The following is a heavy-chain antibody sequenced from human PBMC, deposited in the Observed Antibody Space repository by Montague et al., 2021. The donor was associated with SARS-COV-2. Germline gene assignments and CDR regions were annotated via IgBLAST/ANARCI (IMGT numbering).Heavy chain of an antibody. CDR1: GFTFSNYG. J-gene: IGHJ3*02. V-gene: IGHV3-30*04. D-gene: IGHD1-7*01. CDR2: ISYDGSNK. CDR3: ATELELSAFDI. Sequence: SLRLSCAASGFTFSNYGIHWVRQAPGKGLEWVAVISYDGSNKYYVDSVKGRFTISRDNSKNTLYLQMNSLRAEDTAVYYCATELELSAFDIWGQGTMVTVSS.